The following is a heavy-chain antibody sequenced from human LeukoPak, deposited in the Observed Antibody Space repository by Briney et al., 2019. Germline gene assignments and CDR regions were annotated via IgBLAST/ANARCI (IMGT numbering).Heavy chain of an antibody. CDR1: GYTFTSYG. CDR3: ARGLDYYDSSGYIL. J-gene: IGHJ4*02. D-gene: IGHD3-22*01. V-gene: IGHV1-18*01. CDR2: ISAYNGNT. Sequence: GASVKVSCKASGYTFTSYGISWVRQAPGQGLEWMGWISAYNGNTNYAQKLQGRVTMTTDTSTSTAYMELSSLRSEDTAVYYCARGLDYYDSSGYILWGQGTLVTVSS.